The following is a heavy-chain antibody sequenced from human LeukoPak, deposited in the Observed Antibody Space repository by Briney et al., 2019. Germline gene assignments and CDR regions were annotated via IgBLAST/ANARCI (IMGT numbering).Heavy chain of an antibody. Sequence: GGSLRLSCAASGFTFSTYTMNWVRQPPGKGLEWVSSISSSSTYIYYADSVKGRFTISRDDAKRSLYLHMNSLRAEDTAVYYCARDNTAMVTDQFDYWGQGTLVTVSS. J-gene: IGHJ4*02. CDR3: ARDNTAMVTDQFDY. V-gene: IGHV3-21*01. D-gene: IGHD5-18*01. CDR2: ISSSSTYI. CDR1: GFTFSTYT.